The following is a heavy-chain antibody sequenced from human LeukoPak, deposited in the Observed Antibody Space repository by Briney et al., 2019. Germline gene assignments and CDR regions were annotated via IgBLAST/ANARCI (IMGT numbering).Heavy chain of an antibody. CDR2: IIPILGIA. J-gene: IGHJ4*02. V-gene: IGHV1-69*04. CDR3: AIDARPPDDY. CDR1: GGIFSSYA. Sequence: SVKVSCKASGGIFSSYAISWVRQAPGQGLEWMGRIIPILGIANYAQKFQGRVTITADKSTSTAYMELSSLRSEDTAVYYCAIDARPPDDYWGQGTLVTVSS.